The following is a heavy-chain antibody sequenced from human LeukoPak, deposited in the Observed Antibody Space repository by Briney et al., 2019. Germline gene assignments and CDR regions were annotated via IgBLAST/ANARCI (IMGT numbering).Heavy chain of an antibody. J-gene: IGHJ4*02. Sequence: ASETLSLTCTVSGDPISSSSYYWGWIRQPPGKGLEWIGSIYYSGSTYYNPSLKSRVTISVDTSKNQFSLKLSSVTAADTAVYYCARDITGSFDYWGQGNLVTVSS. CDR1: GDPISSSSYY. CDR3: ARDITGSFDY. CDR2: IYYSGST. V-gene: IGHV4-39*07. D-gene: IGHD1-14*01.